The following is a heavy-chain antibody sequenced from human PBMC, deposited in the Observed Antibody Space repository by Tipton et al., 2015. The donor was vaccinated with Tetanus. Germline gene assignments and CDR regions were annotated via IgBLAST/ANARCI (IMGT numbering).Heavy chain of an antibody. CDR1: GYTFTDNW. J-gene: IGHJ3*02. Sequence: QLVQSGAEVKKPGESLNISCQASGYTFTDNWIGWVRQRPGKGLEWMGVIYPGDSHVQFSPSFQGRVPFSVDKSINTAYLQWNSLRASDTAMYFWAKGDSFHIWGQGTMVIVSS. D-gene: IGHD2-21*01. CDR3: AKGDSFHI. CDR2: IYPGDSHV. V-gene: IGHV5-51*01.